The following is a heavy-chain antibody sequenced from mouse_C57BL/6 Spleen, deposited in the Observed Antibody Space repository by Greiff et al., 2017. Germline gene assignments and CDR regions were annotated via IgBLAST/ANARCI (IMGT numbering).Heavy chain of an antibody. CDR1: GYAFSSSW. J-gene: IGHJ3*01. D-gene: IGHD2-3*01. CDR3: ATYDPWFAY. Sequence: VQLQQSGPELVKPGASVKISCKASGYAFSSSWMNWVKQRPGKGLEWIGRIYPGDGDTNYNGKFKGKATLTADKSSSTAYMQLSSLTSEDSAVYCCATYDPWFAYWGQGTLVTVSA. CDR2: IYPGDGDT. V-gene: IGHV1-82*01.